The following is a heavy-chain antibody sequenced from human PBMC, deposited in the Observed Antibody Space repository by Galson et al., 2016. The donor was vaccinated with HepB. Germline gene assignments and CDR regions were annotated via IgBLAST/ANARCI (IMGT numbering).Heavy chain of an antibody. V-gene: IGHV1-18*01. CDR1: GFTFTACG. CDR3: ARVLGGYDFYP. D-gene: IGHD5-12*01. J-gene: IGHJ5*02. CDR2: INAYNGNT. Sequence: SVKVSCKASGFTFTACGISWVRQAPGQGLEWMGWINAYNGNTNYAQSFQGRVTMTTDTSTGTAYMELWNLRSDDTALYYCARVLGGYDFYPWGQGTLVTVSS.